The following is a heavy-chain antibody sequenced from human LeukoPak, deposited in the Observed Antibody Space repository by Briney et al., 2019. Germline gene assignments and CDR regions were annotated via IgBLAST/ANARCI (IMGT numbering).Heavy chain of an antibody. CDR1: GFTFSSYS. CDR3: ARGYSSGWYFDY. D-gene: IGHD6-19*01. Sequence: PGGSLRLSCAASGFTFSSYSMNWVRQAPGKGLEGVSSISSSSSYIYYADSVKGRFTISRDNAKNSLYLQMNSLRAEDTAVYYCARGYSSGWYFDYWGQGTLVTVSS. V-gene: IGHV3-21*01. J-gene: IGHJ4*02. CDR2: ISSSSSYI.